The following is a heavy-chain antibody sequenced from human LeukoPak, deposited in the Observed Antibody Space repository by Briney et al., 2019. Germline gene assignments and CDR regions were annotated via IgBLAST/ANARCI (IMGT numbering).Heavy chain of an antibody. D-gene: IGHD5-24*01. J-gene: IGHJ4*02. CDR1: GGSITSYY. CDR3: ARAEREIFDY. V-gene: IGHV4-59*01. CDR2: IYYSGST. Sequence: SETLSLTCLVSGGSITSYYWNWIRQPPGKGLEWIGYIYYSGSTNYNPSLKSRVTISVDTSKNHFSLKLNSVTAADTAVYYCARAEREIFDYWGQGTLVTVSS.